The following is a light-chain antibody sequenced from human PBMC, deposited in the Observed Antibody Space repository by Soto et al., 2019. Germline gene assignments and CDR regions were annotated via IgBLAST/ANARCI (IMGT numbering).Light chain of an antibody. Sequence: DIQMTQSPSTLPSSVRDRVTITCRASQSISSWLAWYQQKPGKAPKLLIYKASTLETVVPSRFSVSGSETDFTLTINSLQPDELGTYYCQQYDGYPLTFGGGTQVDIK. J-gene: IGKJ4*01. CDR2: KAS. V-gene: IGKV1-5*03. CDR3: QQYDGYPLT. CDR1: QSISSW.